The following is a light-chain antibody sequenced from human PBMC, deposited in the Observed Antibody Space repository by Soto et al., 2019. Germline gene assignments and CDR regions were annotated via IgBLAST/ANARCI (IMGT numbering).Light chain of an antibody. CDR1: SSDVSGSNF. CDR2: EVS. J-gene: IGLJ2*01. V-gene: IGLV2-8*01. Sequence: QSALTQPPSASGSLGQSVTISCTGTSSDVSGSNFVSWYQQHPGKAPKLLICEVSRRPSGVPDRFSGSKSGNTASLTVSGLQAEDEADYYCSSYAGSPTVIFGGGTKLTVL. CDR3: SSYAGSPTVI.